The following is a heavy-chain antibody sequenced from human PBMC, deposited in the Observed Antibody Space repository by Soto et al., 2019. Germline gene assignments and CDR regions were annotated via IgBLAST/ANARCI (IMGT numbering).Heavy chain of an antibody. CDR2: IWYDGSNK. CDR3: ARDRSGSPCALDY. CDR1: GFTFSDYG. V-gene: IGHV3-33*01. Sequence: GGSLRLSCASSGFTFSDYGMHLVRQAPGKGLEWVAVIWYDGSNKYYADSVKGRFTISRDNSKNTLYLQMNSLRAEDTAVYYCARDRSGSPCALDYWGQGTLVTVSS. J-gene: IGHJ4*02. D-gene: IGHD1-26*01.